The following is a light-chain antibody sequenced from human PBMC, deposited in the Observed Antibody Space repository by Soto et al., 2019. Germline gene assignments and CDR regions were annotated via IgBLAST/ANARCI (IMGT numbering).Light chain of an antibody. CDR1: QSVNNY. V-gene: IGKV3-11*01. CDR2: DAS. CDR3: QHRSIWPVS. Sequence: EIVLTQSPSTLSLSPGERATLSCSASQSVNNYLHWYQQKPGQAPRLLIFDASNRATGIPARFSGSGSATDFTLTISSLEPEDFAVYYCQHRSIWPVSFGQGTRLEI. J-gene: IGKJ5*01.